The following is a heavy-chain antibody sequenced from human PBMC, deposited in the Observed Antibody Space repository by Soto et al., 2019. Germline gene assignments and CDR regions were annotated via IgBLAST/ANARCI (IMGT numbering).Heavy chain of an antibody. J-gene: IGHJ4*02. D-gene: IGHD3-22*01. V-gene: IGHV4-39*01. CDR2: IYYSGST. CDR3: ARLGEVVVITPYFDY. CDR1: GGSISSSSYY. Sequence: QLQLQESGPGLVKPSETLSLTCTVSGGSISSSSYYWGWIRQPPGKGLEWIGSIYYSGSTYYNPSLKSRVTISVDTSKNQFSLKLSSVTAADTAVYYCARLGEVVVITPYFDYWGQGTLVTVSS.